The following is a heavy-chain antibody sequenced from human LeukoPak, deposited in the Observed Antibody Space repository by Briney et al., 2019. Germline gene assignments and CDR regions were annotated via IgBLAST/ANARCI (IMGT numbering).Heavy chain of an antibody. J-gene: IGHJ4*02. D-gene: IGHD5-18*01. CDR2: IYNSGNT. V-gene: IGHV4-59*08. Sequence: SETLSLTCTVSGDSISSYSWSWIRQPPGKGLEWIGDIYNSGNTNYNPSLKSRVTMSVSTSKNQFSLSLSSVTAADTAVYYCARQTRYNYGPAFDFWGQGALVAVSS. CDR1: GDSISSYS. CDR3: ARQTRYNYGPAFDF.